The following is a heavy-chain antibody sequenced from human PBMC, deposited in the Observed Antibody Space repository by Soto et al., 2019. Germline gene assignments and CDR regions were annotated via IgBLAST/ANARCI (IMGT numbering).Heavy chain of an antibody. J-gene: IGHJ6*02. CDR2: ISYDGSNK. CDR1: GFTFSSYG. Sequence: QVQLVESGGGVVQPGRSLRLSCAASGFTFSSYGMHWVRQAPGKGLEWVAVISYDGSNKYYADSVKGRFTISRDNSKNTLYLQMNSLRAEDTAVYYCAKGPYSSGWSGRAYYYYYGMDVWGQGTTVTVSS. V-gene: IGHV3-30*18. D-gene: IGHD6-19*01. CDR3: AKGPYSSGWSGRAYYYYYGMDV.